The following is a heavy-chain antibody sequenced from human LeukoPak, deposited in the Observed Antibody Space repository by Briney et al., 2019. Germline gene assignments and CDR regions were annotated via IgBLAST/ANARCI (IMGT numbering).Heavy chain of an antibody. J-gene: IGHJ4*02. D-gene: IGHD6-19*01. CDR2: IRNKGSSYAT. CDR3: FTSPYSSGWSERD. V-gene: IGHV3-73*01. Sequence: GGSLRLSCAASGFTFSGSAIHWVRQASGKGLEWVGRIRNKGSSYATAYVASVKGRFTISRDDSKNTAYLQMNSLKTQDTAVYYCFTSPYSSGWSERDWGQGTLVTVSS. CDR1: GFTFSGSA.